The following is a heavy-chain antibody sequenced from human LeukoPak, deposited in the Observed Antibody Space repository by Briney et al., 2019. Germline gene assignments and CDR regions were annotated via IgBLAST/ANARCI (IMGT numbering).Heavy chain of an antibody. CDR2: ISTNGGST. CDR1: GFTFSSYA. D-gene: IGHD3-22*01. J-gene: IGHJ4*02. CDR3: ARDRAPSGFYLGDFYY. V-gene: IGHV3-23*01. Sequence: PGGSLRLSCAASGFTFSSYAMTWVRQAPGKGLEWDSAISTNGGSTYHADSVKGRFTISRDNAKKSLYLQMNSLRADDSAVYYCARDRAPSGFYLGDFYYWGQGALVTVSS.